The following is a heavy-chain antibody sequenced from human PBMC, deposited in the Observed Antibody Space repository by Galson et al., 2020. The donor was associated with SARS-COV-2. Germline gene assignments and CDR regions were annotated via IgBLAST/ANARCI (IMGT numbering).Heavy chain of an antibody. CDR1: GFTVSSNY. CDR3: ARARPSVSVGWHFDL. D-gene: IGHD6-25*01. Sequence: QAGGSLRLSCAASGFTVSSNYMSWVRQAPGKGLEWVSVLYSGGATKYADSVKGRFTISGENSKNALYLQMNSLRAEDTAVYYCARARPSVSVGWHFDLWGRGTLVTVSS. CDR2: LYSGGAT. J-gene: IGHJ2*01. V-gene: IGHV3-53*01.